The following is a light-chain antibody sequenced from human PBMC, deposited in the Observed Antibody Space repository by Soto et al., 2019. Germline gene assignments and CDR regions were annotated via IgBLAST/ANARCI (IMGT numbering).Light chain of an antibody. V-gene: IGLV2-14*01. CDR2: DVT. CDR1: SSDVGGYNY. Sequence: LTQPASVSGSPGQSITISCTGTSSDVGGYNYVSWYQQEPGKAPKLMIYDVTYRPSGVSNRFSGSKSDNTASLTISGLQAEDEADYYCTSYTGSTSYVFGTGTKVTVL. CDR3: TSYTGSTSYV. J-gene: IGLJ1*01.